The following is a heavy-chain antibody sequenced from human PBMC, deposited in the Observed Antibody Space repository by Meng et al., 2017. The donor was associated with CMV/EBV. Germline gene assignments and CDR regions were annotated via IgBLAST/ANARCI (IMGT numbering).Heavy chain of an antibody. D-gene: IGHD6-25*01. CDR1: GFTVSSNY. CDR2: IYSGGST. J-gene: IGHJ3*02. Sequence: GESLKISCAASGFTVSSNYMSWVRQAPGKGLEWVSVIYSGGSTYYADSVKGRFTISRDNSKNTLYLQMNSLRAEDTAVYYCARDDPRTSGRVCAFDIWGQGTMVTVSS. V-gene: IGHV3-53*01. CDR3: ARDDPRTSGRVCAFDI.